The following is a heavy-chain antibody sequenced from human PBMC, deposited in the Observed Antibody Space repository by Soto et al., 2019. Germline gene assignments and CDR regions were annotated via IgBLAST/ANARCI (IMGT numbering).Heavy chain of an antibody. CDR1: GFTFSSYA. V-gene: IGHV3-23*01. CDR2: ISGSGGST. CDR3: AKVRDYDFWSGYYTR. J-gene: IGHJ4*02. Sequence: GGSLRLSCAASGFTFSSYAMSWVRQAPGKGLEWVSAISGSGGSTYYADSVKGRFTISRDNSKNTLYLQMNSLRAEDTAVYYCAKVRDYDFWSGYYTRWGQGTLVTVSS. D-gene: IGHD3-3*01.